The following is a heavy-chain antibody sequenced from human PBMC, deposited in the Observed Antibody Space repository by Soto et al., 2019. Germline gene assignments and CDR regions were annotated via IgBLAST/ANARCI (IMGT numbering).Heavy chain of an antibody. Sequence: PGGSLRLSCAPSGFTFSSYNMHWVRQSPGKGLEWVSAISGSGGSTYYADSVKGRFTISRDNSKNTLYLQMNSLRAEDTAVYYWAKRWTTSGLGYWGQGNLVTVSS. V-gene: IGHV3-23*01. D-gene: IGHD4-17*01. J-gene: IGHJ4*02. CDR1: GFTFSSYN. CDR3: AKRWTTSGLGY. CDR2: ISGSGGST.